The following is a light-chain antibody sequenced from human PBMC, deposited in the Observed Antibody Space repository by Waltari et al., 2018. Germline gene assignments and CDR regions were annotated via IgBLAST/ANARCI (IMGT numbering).Light chain of an antibody. V-gene: IGKV1-27*01. CDR2: VAS. CDR3: LQDYSAPLT. CDR1: QDVSHA. J-gene: IGKJ3*01. Sequence: DIHVTQSPSYLSASVGDRVSITCRTSQDVSHALSWYQQKGGQAPTLLIYVASTLQSGVPSRFSGSGSGKDFTLTIASLQSEDVGTYYCLQDYSAPLTFGPGT.